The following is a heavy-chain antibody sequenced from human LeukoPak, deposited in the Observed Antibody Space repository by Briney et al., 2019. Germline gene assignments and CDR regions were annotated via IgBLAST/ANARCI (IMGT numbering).Heavy chain of an antibody. J-gene: IGHJ4*02. CDR3: ARGEIFGVVIIPNYFDY. Sequence: ASVKVSXKASGGTFSSYAISWVRQAPGQGLEWMGGIIPIFGTANYAQKFQGRVTITADESTSTAYMELSSLRSEDTAVYYCARGEIFGVVIIPNYFDYWGQGTLVTVSS. D-gene: IGHD3-3*01. V-gene: IGHV1-69*13. CDR1: GGTFSSYA. CDR2: IIPIFGTA.